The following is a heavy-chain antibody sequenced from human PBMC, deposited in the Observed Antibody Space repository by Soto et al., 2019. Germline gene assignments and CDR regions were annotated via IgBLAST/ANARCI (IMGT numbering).Heavy chain of an antibody. CDR3: ATVPYYFDTSGKYFDY. Sequence: QMHLVQSGPEVKKPGTSVKVSCKASGFPFTSSAVQWVRQARGQRLEWIGWIALGSGSTNSAQKFQERVTITRDMSTSTVNMELSSLRSEDTAMYYCATVPYYFDTSGKYFDYWGQGTLVTVSS. CDR2: IALGSGST. D-gene: IGHD3-22*01. J-gene: IGHJ4*02. CDR1: GFPFTSSA. V-gene: IGHV1-58*01.